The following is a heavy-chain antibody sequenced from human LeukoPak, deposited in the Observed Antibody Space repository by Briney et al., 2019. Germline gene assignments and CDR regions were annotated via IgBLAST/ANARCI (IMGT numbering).Heavy chain of an antibody. CDR3: AKGDGTAMVPDY. CDR1: GFTSDDYA. V-gene: IGHV3-9*02. J-gene: IGHJ4*02. CDR2: ISWNSGSI. Sequence: SLRLSCAASGFTSDDYAMHWVRQAPGKGLEWVSGISWNSGSIGYADSVKGRFTISRDNAKNSLYLQMNSLRAEDTALYYCAKGDGTAMVPDYWGQGTLVTVSS. D-gene: IGHD5-18*01.